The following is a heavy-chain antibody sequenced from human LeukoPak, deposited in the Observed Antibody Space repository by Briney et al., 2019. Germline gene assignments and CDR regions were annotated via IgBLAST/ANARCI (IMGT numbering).Heavy chain of an antibody. CDR2: IYYSGST. J-gene: IGHJ3*02. CDR1: GGSISSYY. D-gene: IGHD3-22*01. Sequence: SETLSLTCTVSGGSISSYYWSWIRQPPGKGLEWIGYIYYSGSTNYNPSLKSRVTISVDTSKNQFSLKLTSVTAADTAVYYCARDLRDYYDSSGYSASDIWGQGTMVTVSS. CDR3: ARDLRDYYDSSGYSASDI. V-gene: IGHV4-59*01.